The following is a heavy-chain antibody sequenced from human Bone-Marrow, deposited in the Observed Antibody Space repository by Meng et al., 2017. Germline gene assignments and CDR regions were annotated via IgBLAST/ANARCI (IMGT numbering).Heavy chain of an antibody. J-gene: IGHJ4*01. D-gene: IGHD3-22*01. CDR3: TTFSSGYHN. V-gene: IGHV3-15*01. Sequence: GESLKISCAASGFTFSDAWMNWVRQAPGKGLEWVGRIKSKTDGGTTDYAAPVKGRFIFSRDDSKNMLYLQIKSLKTEDTAVYYCTTFSSGYHNWGHGTRVTVSS. CDR2: IKSKTDGGTT. CDR1: GFTFSDAW.